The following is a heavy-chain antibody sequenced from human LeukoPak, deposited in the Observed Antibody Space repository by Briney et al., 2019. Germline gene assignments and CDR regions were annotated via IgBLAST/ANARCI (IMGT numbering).Heavy chain of an antibody. CDR3: ARGGGIAVAVHFDY. CDR1: GDSFSSNSAA. J-gene: IGHJ4*02. CDR2: TYYRSKWYN. Sequence: SQTLSLTCAVSGDSFSSNSAAWDWIRQSPSRGLEWLVRTYYRSKWYNDYAVSVKSRITINPDTSKNQFSLQLNSVTPEDTAVYYCARGGGIAVAVHFDYWGQGTLVTVSS. D-gene: IGHD6-19*01. V-gene: IGHV6-1*01.